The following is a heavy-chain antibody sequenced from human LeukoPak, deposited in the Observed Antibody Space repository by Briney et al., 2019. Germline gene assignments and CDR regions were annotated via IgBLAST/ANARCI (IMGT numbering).Heavy chain of an antibody. D-gene: IGHD5-24*01. V-gene: IGHV4-59*01. CDR2: IYYSGST. CDR3: ARENYGMATTTFDY. Sequence: PSETLSLTCTVSGGSISSYYWSWIRQPPGKGLEWIGYIYYSGSTNYNPSLKSRVTISVDTSKNQFSLKLSSVTAADTAVYYCARENYGMATTTFDYWGQGTLVTVSS. J-gene: IGHJ4*02. CDR1: GGSISSYY.